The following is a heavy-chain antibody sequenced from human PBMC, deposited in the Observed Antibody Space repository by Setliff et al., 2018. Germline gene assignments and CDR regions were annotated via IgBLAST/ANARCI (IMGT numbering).Heavy chain of an antibody. D-gene: IGHD3-22*01. V-gene: IGHV4-61*09. CDR1: GGSISSGSYY. Sequence: TLSLTCTVSGGSISSGSYYWNWIRQPAGKALEWIGHIFTRGSTNYNPSLKSRVTISLDTSKNQFSLKLSSVTAADTAVYYCARRSPAYYSDSSGYFYDTSPYMDVWGKGTTVTVSS. CDR2: IFTRGST. J-gene: IGHJ6*03. CDR3: ARRSPAYYSDSSGYFYDTSPYMDV.